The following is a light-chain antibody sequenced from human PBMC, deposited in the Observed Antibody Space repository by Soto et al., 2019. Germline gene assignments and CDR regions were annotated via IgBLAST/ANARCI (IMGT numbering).Light chain of an antibody. CDR2: GAS. V-gene: IGKV3-20*01. Sequence: EIVLTQSPGTLSLSPGERATLSCRASQSISSNYLAWYQQKPGQAPRLLIYGASFRATGIPDRFSGSGSGTDFTHTISRLEPEDFGVYYCQQYGRSPPGFTFGPGTKVDIK. CDR1: QSISSNY. J-gene: IGKJ3*01. CDR3: QQYGRSPPGFT.